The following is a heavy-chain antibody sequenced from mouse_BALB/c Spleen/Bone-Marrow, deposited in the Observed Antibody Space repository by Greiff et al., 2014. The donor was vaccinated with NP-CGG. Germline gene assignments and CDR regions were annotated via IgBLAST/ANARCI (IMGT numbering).Heavy chain of an antibody. CDR3: ARKYGDY. CDR2: IYPGDGET. J-gene: IGHJ2*01. D-gene: IGHD2-10*02. V-gene: IGHV1-80*01. CDR1: GYPFSSYW. Sequence: VKLMESGAELVRPGSSVKISCKASGYPFSSYWMNWVKQRPGQGLEWIGQIYPGDGETNYNGKFKGNATLTADKSSSTAYMQLISLTSEDSAVYFSARKYGDYWGQGTPLTVSS.